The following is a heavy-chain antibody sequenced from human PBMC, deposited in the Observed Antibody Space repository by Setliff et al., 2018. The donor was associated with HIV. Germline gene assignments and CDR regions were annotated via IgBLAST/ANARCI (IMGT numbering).Heavy chain of an antibody. V-gene: IGHV1-46*04. CDR3: ARSGGWWGHSNPSPYYYYIDV. D-gene: IGHD3-16*01. Sequence: ASVKVSCKASGYTFISYYMHWVRQAPGQGLEWIGGIIPAFGVATHGLQGGLTIDVDKSRTTVYMGLSSLRLDDTAVYYCARSGGWWGHSNPSPYYYYIDVWGKGTSVTVSS. CDR1: GYTFISYY. CDR2: IIPAFGVA. J-gene: IGHJ6*03.